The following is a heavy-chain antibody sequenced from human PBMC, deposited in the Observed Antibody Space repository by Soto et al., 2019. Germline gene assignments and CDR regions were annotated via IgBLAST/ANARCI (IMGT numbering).Heavy chain of an antibody. CDR1: GYSFTNYG. V-gene: IGHV1-18*01. CDR3: ARDYYGSWSPRAHFFY. J-gene: IGHJ4*02. D-gene: IGHD3-10*01. Sequence: ASVKVSCKASGYSFTNYGISWVRQAPGQGREWRGWISGHNGNTNYAQKLQGRVAMTTDTSTSTAHMELRSRSPDDTAVYYCARDYYGSWSPRAHFFYWGQGTMVTVSS. CDR2: ISGHNGNT.